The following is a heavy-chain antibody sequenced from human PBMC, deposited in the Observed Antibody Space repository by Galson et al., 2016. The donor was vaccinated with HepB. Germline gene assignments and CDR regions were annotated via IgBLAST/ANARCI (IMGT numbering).Heavy chain of an antibody. V-gene: IGHV3-30*18. J-gene: IGHJ6*02. CDR1: GFFFSNYG. CDR3: AKDVYTSGSEYGMDV. CDR2: VSYDGYST. Sequence: FLRLSCAASGFFFSNYGMHWVRQAPGKGLAWVAVVSYDGYSTYYADSVKGRFTISRDNSKTTMYLQMNSLRVKDTAVYYCAKDVYTSGSEYGMDVWGQGTTVTVSS. D-gene: IGHD3-10*01.